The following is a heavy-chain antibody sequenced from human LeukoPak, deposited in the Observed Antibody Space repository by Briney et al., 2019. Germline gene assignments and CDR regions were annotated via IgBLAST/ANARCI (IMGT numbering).Heavy chain of an antibody. Sequence: PSETLSLTCTVSGGSISSYYWSWIRQPPGKGLEWIGYIYYSGSTNYNPSLKSRVTISVDTSKNQFSLKLSSVTAADTAVYYCARDLYCSSTSCYDHWFDPWGQGTLVTVSS. CDR3: ARDLYCSSTSCYDHWFDP. J-gene: IGHJ5*02. V-gene: IGHV4-59*01. CDR2: IYYSGST. D-gene: IGHD2-2*01. CDR1: GGSISSYY.